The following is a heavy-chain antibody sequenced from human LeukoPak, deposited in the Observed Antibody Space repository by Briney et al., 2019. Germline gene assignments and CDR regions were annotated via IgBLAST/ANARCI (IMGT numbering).Heavy chain of an antibody. Sequence: SETLSLTCAVSGYSINSGYYWGWIRQPPGKGLEWIGSIYQSGTTYYNPSLKSRVTISVDTSKNQFSLKLSSVTAADTAVYYCARVWQGYYGSGSRDAFDIWGQGTMVTVSS. J-gene: IGHJ3*02. D-gene: IGHD3-10*01. CDR3: ARVWQGYYGSGSRDAFDI. CDR1: GYSINSGYY. CDR2: IYQSGTT. V-gene: IGHV4-38-2*01.